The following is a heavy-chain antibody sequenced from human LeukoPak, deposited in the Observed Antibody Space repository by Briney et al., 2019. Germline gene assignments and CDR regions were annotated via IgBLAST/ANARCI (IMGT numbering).Heavy chain of an antibody. V-gene: IGHV3-66*02. CDR1: GFTVSANY. Sequence: GGSLRLSCVASGFTVSANYINWVRQTPEKGLEWVSVLYSGGTTYYADSVKGRFTISRDNSKSTLYLQMNSLRTEDTAVYYCARERTATTYFDYWGQGTLVTVSS. CDR3: ARERTATTYFDY. D-gene: IGHD1-1*01. J-gene: IGHJ4*02. CDR2: LYSGGTT.